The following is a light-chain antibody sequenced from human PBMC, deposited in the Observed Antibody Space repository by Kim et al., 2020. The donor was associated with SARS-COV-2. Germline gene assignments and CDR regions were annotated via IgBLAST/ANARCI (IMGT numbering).Light chain of an antibody. CDR1: NFGGKN. V-gene: IGLV3-9*01. J-gene: IGLJ3*02. Sequence: SVALGQTGKITCGGNNFGGKNVHWYQQKPGQAPVLVIYRDTKRPSGIPERFSGSNSGNTATLTISRAQAGDEADYYCQVWDSTTWVFGGGTKLTVL. CDR2: RDT. CDR3: QVWDSTTWV.